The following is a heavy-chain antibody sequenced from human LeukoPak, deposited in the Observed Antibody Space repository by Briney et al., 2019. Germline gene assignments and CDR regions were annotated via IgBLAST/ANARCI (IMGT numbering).Heavy chain of an antibody. V-gene: IGHV4-59*01. CDR1: GSSITDYY. D-gene: IGHD1-26*01. CDR3: ARVQWGGFDY. J-gene: IGHJ4*02. CDR2: IYYSGST. Sequence: SSETLSLTCTVSGSSITDYYWNWIRQPPGKGLEWIEDIYYSGSTNYNPSLKSRVTISVDTSKNQFSLKLSSVTAADTAIYYCARVQWGGFDYWGQGTLVTVAS.